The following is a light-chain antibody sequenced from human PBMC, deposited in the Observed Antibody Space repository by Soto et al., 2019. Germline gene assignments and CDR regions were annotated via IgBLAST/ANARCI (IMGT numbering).Light chain of an antibody. CDR3: QRRSNCIT. J-gene: IGKJ5*01. CDR2: DAS. Sequence: IVLPPEPASLSFSQGERATLSCRASQSVSSYFACYQQKPGQPPRLLIDDASNGAAGTPARFSGSWAGTDFPLTSSILAPEDFAVYCCQRRSNCITFGQGTRLEI. CDR1: QSVSSY. V-gene: IGKV3-11*01.